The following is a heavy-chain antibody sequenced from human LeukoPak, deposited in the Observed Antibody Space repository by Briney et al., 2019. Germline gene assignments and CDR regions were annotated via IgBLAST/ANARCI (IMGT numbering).Heavy chain of an antibody. V-gene: IGHV3-64D*06. CDR3: VKVISQYQLRDGFDI. CDR2: ISSNGGST. J-gene: IGHJ3*02. D-gene: IGHD2-2*01. CDR1: GFTFSSYA. Sequence: GGSLRLSCSASGFTFSSYAMHWVRQAPGKGLEYVSAISSNGGSTYYADSVKGRFTISRDNSKNTLYLQMSSLRAEDTAMYYCVKVISQYQLRDGFDIWGQGTIVTVSS.